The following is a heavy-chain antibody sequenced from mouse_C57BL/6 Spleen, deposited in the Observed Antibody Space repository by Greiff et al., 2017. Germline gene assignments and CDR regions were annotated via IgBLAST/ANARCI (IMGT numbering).Heavy chain of an antibody. Sequence: QVQLQQSGAELVKPGASVKISCKASGYAFSSYWMNWVKQRPGKGLEWIGQIYPGDGDTNYNGKFKGKATLTADKSSSTAYMQLSSLTSEDSAVYCCARNYYGSRGYFDYWGQGTTLTVSS. CDR2: IYPGDGDT. CDR3: ARNYYGSRGYFDY. CDR1: GYAFSSYW. D-gene: IGHD1-1*01. V-gene: IGHV1-80*01. J-gene: IGHJ2*01.